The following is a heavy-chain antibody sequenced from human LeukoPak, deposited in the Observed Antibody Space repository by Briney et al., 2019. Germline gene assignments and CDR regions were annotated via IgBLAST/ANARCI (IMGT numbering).Heavy chain of an antibody. CDR2: ISYDGSNK. CDR1: GFTFSSYG. D-gene: IGHD3-22*01. V-gene: IGHV3-30*18. J-gene: IGHJ4*02. CDR3: AKDSSGYRNYFDY. Sequence: PGGSLRLSCAASGFTFSSYGMHWVRQAPGKGLEWVAVISYDGSNKYYADSVKGRFTISRDNSKNTLYLQMNSLRAEDTAVYYCAKDSSGYRNYFDYWGQGTLVTVSS.